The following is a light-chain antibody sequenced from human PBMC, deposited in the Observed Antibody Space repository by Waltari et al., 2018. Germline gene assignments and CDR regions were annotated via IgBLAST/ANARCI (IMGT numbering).Light chain of an antibody. V-gene: IGKV3-11*01. Sequence: EIVLTQSPATLSLSPGERATLSCRASESIDSHLAWYQQKPGQAPSLLIYDASNRATGIPARFSGSRSGTDFTLTISSLDPEDFAVYYCQQYYDPPYTFGQGTKLEI. J-gene: IGKJ2*01. CDR2: DAS. CDR3: QQYYDPPYT. CDR1: ESIDSH.